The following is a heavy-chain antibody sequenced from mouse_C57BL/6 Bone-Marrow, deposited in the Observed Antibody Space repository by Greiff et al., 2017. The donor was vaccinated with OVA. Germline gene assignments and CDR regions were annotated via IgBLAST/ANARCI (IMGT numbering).Heavy chain of an antibody. CDR1: GYSITSGYD. CDR2: ISYSGST. J-gene: IGHJ4*01. Sequence: EVNLVESGPGMVKPSQSLSLTCTVTGYSITSGYDWHWIRHFPGNKLEWMGYISYSGSTNYNPSLKSRISITHDTSKNHFFLKLNSVTTEDTATYYCARSHYGSFYAMDYWGQGTSVTVSS. D-gene: IGHD1-1*01. V-gene: IGHV3-1*01. CDR3: ARSHYGSFYAMDY.